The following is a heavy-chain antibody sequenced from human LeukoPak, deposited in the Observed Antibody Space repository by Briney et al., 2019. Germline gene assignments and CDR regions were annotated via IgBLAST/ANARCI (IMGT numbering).Heavy chain of an antibody. V-gene: IGHV3-15*07. Sequence: KPGGSLRLSCAAPGFTFTNAWMHWVRQAPGKGLEWVGRIKTKSEGGTIDYAAPVRGRFTISRDDSENTLYLQMNSLKTEDTALYYCSTDQGGDILTGCWGQGTLVTVSS. CDR2: IKTKSEGGTI. J-gene: IGHJ4*02. CDR1: GFTFTNAW. D-gene: IGHD3-9*01. CDR3: STDQGGDILTGC.